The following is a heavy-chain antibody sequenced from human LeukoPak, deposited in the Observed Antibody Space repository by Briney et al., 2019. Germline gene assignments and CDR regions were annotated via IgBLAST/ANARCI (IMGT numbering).Heavy chain of an antibody. V-gene: IGHV3-48*01. CDR3: AKQRSGGTRDAFDI. CDR2: ISSSSSTI. J-gene: IGHJ3*02. Sequence: PGGSLRLSCAASGFTFSSYSMNWVRQAPGKGLEWVSYISSSSSTIYYADSVKGRFTISRDNAKNSLYLQMNSLRAEDTAVYYCAKQRSGGTRDAFDIWGQGTMVTVSS. CDR1: GFTFSSYS. D-gene: IGHD2-15*01.